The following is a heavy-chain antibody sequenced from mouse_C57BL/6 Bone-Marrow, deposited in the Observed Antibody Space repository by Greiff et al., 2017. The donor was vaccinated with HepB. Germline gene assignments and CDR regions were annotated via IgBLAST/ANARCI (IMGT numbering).Heavy chain of an antibody. Sequence: VQRVESGAELARPGASVKLSCKASGYTFTSYGISWVKQRTGQGLEWIGEIYPRSGNTYYNEKFKGKATLTADKSSSTAYMELRSLTSEDSAVYFCARPPPNYYGSSFDYWGQGTTLTVSS. J-gene: IGHJ2*01. CDR3: ARPPPNYYGSSFDY. D-gene: IGHD1-1*01. V-gene: IGHV1-81*01. CDR2: IYPRSGNT. CDR1: GYTFTSYG.